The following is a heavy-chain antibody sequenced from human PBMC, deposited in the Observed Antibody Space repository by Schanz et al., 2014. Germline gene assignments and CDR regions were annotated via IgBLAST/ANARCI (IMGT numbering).Heavy chain of an antibody. CDR1: GFTFNSYA. Sequence: EVQLVESGGGLVKPGGSLRLSCAASGFTFNSYAMTWVRQAPGKGLEWVSGISGSGGSTYYADSVKGRFTISRDNSKTTLSLQMNSLRAGDTAVYYCARGTDWNLHYWGQGALVTVSS. V-gene: IGHV3-23*04. CDR2: ISGSGGST. J-gene: IGHJ4*02. D-gene: IGHD1-1*01. CDR3: ARGTDWNLHY.